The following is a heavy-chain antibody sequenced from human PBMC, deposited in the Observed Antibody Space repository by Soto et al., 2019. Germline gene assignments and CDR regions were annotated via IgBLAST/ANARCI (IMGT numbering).Heavy chain of an antibody. CDR2: IYYSGST. Sequence: SETLSLTCTVSGGSISSYYWSWIRQPPGKGLEWIGYIYYSGSTNYNPSLKSRVTISVDTSKNHFSLKLSSVTAADTAVYYCARGHSTPYYYDSSGYYVGWFDPWRQGTLVTVSS. CDR1: GGSISSYY. CDR3: ARGHSTPYYYDSSGYYVGWFDP. D-gene: IGHD3-22*01. V-gene: IGHV4-59*01. J-gene: IGHJ5*02.